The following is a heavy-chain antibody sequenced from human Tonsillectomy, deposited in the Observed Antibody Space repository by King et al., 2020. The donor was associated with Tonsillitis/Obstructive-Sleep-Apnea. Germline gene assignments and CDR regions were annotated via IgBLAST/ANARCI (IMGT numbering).Heavy chain of an antibody. CDR3: ARDRTSHGDHDAFDI. CDR2: ISSSSSYI. D-gene: IGHD4-17*01. V-gene: IGHV3-21*01. Sequence: VQLVESGGGLVKPGGPLRLSCAASGFTFSSYSMNWVRQAPGKGLEWVSSISSSSSYIYYADSVKGRFTISRDNAKNSLYLQMNSLRAEETAVYYCARDRTSHGDHDAFDIWGQGTMVTVSS. CDR1: GFTFSSYS. J-gene: IGHJ3*02.